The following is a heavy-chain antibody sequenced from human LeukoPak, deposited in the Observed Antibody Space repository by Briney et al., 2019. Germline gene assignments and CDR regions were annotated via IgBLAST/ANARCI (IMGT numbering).Heavy chain of an antibody. D-gene: IGHD3-22*01. CDR2: IIPIFVTA. Sequence: ASVKVSCKASGGTFSSYAISWVRQAPGQGLEWMGRIIPIFVTANYAQKFQGRVTITTDESTSTAYMELSSLRSEDTAVYYCARLDVNDSSGDLFDYWGQGTLVTVSS. CDR3: ARLDVNDSSGDLFDY. CDR1: GGTFSSYA. V-gene: IGHV1-69*05. J-gene: IGHJ4*02.